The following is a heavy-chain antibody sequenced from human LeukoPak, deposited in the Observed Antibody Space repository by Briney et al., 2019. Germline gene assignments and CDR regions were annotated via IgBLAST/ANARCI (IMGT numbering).Heavy chain of an antibody. CDR3: ATTLKVPFITIFGVVDDAFDI. CDR1: GFTFSDYY. V-gene: IGHV3-11*04. CDR2: ISSGSSTI. Sequence: KTGGSLRLSCAASGFTFSDYYMSWIRQAPGKGLEWLSYISSGSSTIYYADSVRGRFTISRDNSKNTLYLQMNSLRAEDTAVYYCATTLKVPFITIFGVVDDAFDIWGQGTMVTVSS. D-gene: IGHD3-3*01. J-gene: IGHJ3*02.